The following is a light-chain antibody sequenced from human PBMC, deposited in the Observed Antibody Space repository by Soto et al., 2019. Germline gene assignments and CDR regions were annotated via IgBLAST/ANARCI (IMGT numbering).Light chain of an antibody. CDR3: KPYGSPIT. Sequence: EIVLTQSPGTLSLSPGERATLSCRASQSVSSSYLAWYQQKYGQAPRLLIYGASSRATGIPDRFSGSGSGTDFTLTISRLEPEDVAVYYCKPYGSPITFGQGTRLEIK. J-gene: IGKJ5*01. CDR2: GAS. CDR1: QSVSSSY. V-gene: IGKV3-20*01.